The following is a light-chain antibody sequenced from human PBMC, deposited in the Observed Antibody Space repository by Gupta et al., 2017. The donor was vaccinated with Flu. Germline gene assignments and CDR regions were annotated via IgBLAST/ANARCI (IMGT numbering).Light chain of an antibody. J-gene: IGKJ1*01. CDR1: QGISSY. CDR3: QHEDSSPRT. V-gene: IGKV1-8*01. CDR2: AAS. Sequence: PSSLSASTGDRVTITCRASQGISSYLAWYQQKPGKAPKLLIYAASTLQSGVPSRFSGSGSGTDFTLTISCLQSEDFATYYCQHEDSSPRTFGQGTKVEIK.